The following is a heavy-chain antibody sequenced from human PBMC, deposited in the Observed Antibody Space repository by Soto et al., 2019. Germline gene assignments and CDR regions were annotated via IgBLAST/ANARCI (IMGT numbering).Heavy chain of an antibody. D-gene: IGHD6-19*01. V-gene: IGHV3-30-3*01. CDR1: GFTFSSYA. CDR3: AVAQWLVRGYYFDY. J-gene: IGHJ4*02. Sequence: GGSLRLSCAASGFTFSSYAMHWVRQAPGKGLEWVAVISYDGSNKYYADSVKGRFTISRDNSKNTLYLQMNSLRAEDTAVYYCAVAQWLVRGYYFDYWGQGTLVTVSS. CDR2: ISYDGSNK.